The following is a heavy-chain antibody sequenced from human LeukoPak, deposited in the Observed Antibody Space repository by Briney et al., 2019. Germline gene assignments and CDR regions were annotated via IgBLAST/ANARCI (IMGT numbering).Heavy chain of an antibody. V-gene: IGHV4-59*01. CDR3: AREYSSSSYTDF. CDR1: GSSISSYY. J-gene: IGHJ4*02. CDR2: IYYSGST. Sequence: SETLSLTCTVSGSSISSYYWSWIRQPPGKGLEWIGYIYYSGSTNYNPSLKSRVTISVDTSRNQFSLNLSSVTAADTAIYYCAREYSSSSYTDFWGRGILVTVSS. D-gene: IGHD6-6*01.